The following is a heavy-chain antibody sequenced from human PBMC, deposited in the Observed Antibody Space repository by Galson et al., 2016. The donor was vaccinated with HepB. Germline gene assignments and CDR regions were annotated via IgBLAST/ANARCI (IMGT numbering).Heavy chain of an antibody. CDR2: ISGSSEYI. J-gene: IGHJ4*02. V-gene: IGHV3-21*01. CDR1: GFIFSSYS. CDR3: AILETSHHARDFEY. D-gene: IGHD1-7*01. Sequence: SLRLSCAASGFIFSSYSMNWFHQAPGKGLEWVSSISGSSEYIHYADSMKGRFTISRDNAKNSLSLQMDSLRAEDTAVYYCAILETSHHARDFEYWGQGILVTVSS.